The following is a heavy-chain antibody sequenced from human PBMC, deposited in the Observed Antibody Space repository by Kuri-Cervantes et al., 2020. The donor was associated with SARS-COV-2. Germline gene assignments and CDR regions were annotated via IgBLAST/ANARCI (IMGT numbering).Heavy chain of an antibody. V-gene: IGHV4-34*01. CDR1: GGSFSGYY. D-gene: IGHD6-6*01. Sequence: GSLRLSCAVYGGSFSGYYWSWIRQPPGKGLEWIGEINHSGSTNYDPSLKSRVTISVDTSKNQFSLKLSSVTAADTAVYYCARGPPSSIAARRVSLDYWGQGTLVTVSS. CDR3: ARGPPSSIAARRVSLDY. CDR2: INHSGST. J-gene: IGHJ4*02.